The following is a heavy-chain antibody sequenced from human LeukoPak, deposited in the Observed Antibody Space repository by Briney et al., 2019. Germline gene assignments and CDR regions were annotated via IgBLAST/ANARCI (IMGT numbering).Heavy chain of an antibody. CDR2: IYPANSDT. CDR3: ARHRVDSSSPRGMDV. CDR1: GYNFITYW. D-gene: IGHD6-13*01. J-gene: IGHJ6*02. Sequence: GESLKISCKGSGYNFITYWIGWVRQMPGKGLEWMGIIYPANSDTRYSPSFQGQVTFSVDKSISTAYLQWSSLKASDTAMYYCARHRVDSSSPRGMDVWGQGTTVTVS. V-gene: IGHV5-51*01.